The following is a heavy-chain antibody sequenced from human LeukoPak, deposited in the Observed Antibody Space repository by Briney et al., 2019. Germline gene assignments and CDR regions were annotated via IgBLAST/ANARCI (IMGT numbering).Heavy chain of an antibody. V-gene: IGHV3-23*01. J-gene: IGHJ4*02. CDR2: ISGSGGST. CDR1: GFTFSSYA. Sequence: GSLRLSCAASGFTFSSYAMSWVRQAPGKGLEWVSAISGSGGSTYYADSVKGRFTISRDNSKNTLYLQMNSLRAEDTAVYYCARESRDGYNYDYWGQGTLVTVSS. CDR3: ARESRDGYNYDY. D-gene: IGHD5-12*01.